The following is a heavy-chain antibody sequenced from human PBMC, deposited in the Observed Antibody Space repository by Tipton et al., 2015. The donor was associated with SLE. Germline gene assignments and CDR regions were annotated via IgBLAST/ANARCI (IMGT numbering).Heavy chain of an antibody. Sequence: TLSLTCTVSGYSISSSHYWSWIRQPPGKGLEWIGYIYYSGSTNYNPSLKSRVTISVDTSKNQFSLKLSSVTAADTAVYYCARARDSESAFDIWGQGTMVTVSS. CDR1: GYSISSSHY. V-gene: IGHV4-59*11. J-gene: IGHJ3*02. CDR3: ARARDSESAFDI. CDR2: IYYSGST. D-gene: IGHD1-26*01.